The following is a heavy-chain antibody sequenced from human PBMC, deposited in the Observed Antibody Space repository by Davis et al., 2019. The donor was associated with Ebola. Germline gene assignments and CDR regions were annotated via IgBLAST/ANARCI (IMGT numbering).Heavy chain of an antibody. CDR1: GFTFSSYG. D-gene: IGHD4-17*01. V-gene: IGHV3-33*01. J-gene: IGHJ5*02. Sequence: PGGSLRLSCAASGFTFSSYGMHWVRQAPGKGLEWVAVIWYDGSNKYYADSVKGRFTISRDNSKNTLYLQMNSLRAEDTAVYYCARGKKWTTVTTRGWFDPWGQGTLVTVSS. CDR2: IWYDGSNK. CDR3: ARGKKWTTVTTRGWFDP.